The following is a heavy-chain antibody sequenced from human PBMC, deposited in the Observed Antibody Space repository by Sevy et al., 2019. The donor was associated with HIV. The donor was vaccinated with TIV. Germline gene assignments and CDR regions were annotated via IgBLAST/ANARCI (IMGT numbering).Heavy chain of an antibody. J-gene: IGHJ4*02. D-gene: IGHD1-7*01. CDR3: AKEPLPELRFAVFDY. CDR2: ISGSGGST. CDR1: GFTFSSYA. V-gene: IGHV3-23*01. Sequence: GGSLRLSCAASGFTFSSYAMSWVHQAPGKGLEWVSAISGSGGSTYYADSVKGRFTISRDNSKNTLYLQMNSLRAEDTAVYYCAKEPLPELRFAVFDYWGQGTLVTVSS.